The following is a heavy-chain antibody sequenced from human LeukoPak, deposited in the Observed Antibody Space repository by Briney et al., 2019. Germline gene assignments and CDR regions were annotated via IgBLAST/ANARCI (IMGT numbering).Heavy chain of an antibody. Sequence: ASVKVSCKASGHTFTGYYMHWVRQAPGQGLEWMGWINPNSGGTNYAQKFQGRVTMTRDTSISTAYMELSRLRSDDTAVYYCARVPGGYCSGGSCYGVDYWGQGTLVTVSS. J-gene: IGHJ4*02. D-gene: IGHD2-15*01. CDR1: GHTFTGYY. CDR3: ARVPGGYCSGGSCYGVDY. V-gene: IGHV1-2*02. CDR2: INPNSGGT.